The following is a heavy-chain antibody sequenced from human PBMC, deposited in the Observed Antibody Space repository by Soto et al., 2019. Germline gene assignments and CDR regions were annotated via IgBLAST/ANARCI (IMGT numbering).Heavy chain of an antibody. CDR1: GFTFNDFE. V-gene: IGHV3-48*03. Sequence: EVQLLESGGGLVQTGGSLRLSCGVSGFTFNDFEMNWVRQAPGKGLEWLAYIDGSGTTKKYADSVRGRFTISRDNPNNSLFLQMSSLSAADTAIYYCARGFGRFTYWVQGTLVSVSS. CDR2: IDGSGTTK. D-gene: IGHD3-10*01. J-gene: IGHJ4*02. CDR3: ARGFGRFTY.